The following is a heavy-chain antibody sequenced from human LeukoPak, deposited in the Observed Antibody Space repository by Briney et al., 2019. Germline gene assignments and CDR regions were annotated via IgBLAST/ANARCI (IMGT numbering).Heavy chain of an antibody. J-gene: IGHJ6*02. CDR2: IWYDGSNE. CDR3: ARDGHNGSPYATDV. CDR1: GFTFRSHG. V-gene: IGHV3-33*01. D-gene: IGHD3-10*01. Sequence: QPGRSLRLSCAASGFTFRSHGMHWVRQAPGKGLEWVAGIWYDGSNEDYADSVKGRFTISRDNSKNTLYLQMNSLRVEDTAVYYCARDGHNGSPYATDVWGQGTTVTVSS.